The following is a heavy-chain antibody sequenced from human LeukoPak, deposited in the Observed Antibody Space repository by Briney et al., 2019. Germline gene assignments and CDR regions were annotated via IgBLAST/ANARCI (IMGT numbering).Heavy chain of an antibody. J-gene: IGHJ5*02. D-gene: IGHD3-10*01. CDR1: GFTFSSYG. Sequence: PGGSLRLSCAASGFTFSSYGMHWVRQAPGKGLEWVAVISYDGSNKYYADSVKGRFTISRDNSKNTLYLQMNSLRAEDTAVYYCAKFRGCYGSGSRDWFDPWGQGTPVTVSS. CDR3: AKFRGCYGSGSRDWFDP. CDR2: ISYDGSNK. V-gene: IGHV3-30*18.